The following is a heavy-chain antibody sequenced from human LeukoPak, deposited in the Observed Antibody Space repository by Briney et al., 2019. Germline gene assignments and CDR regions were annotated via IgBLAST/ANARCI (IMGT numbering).Heavy chain of an antibody. CDR2: IYPGDSDT. CDR1: GYSFTTYW. D-gene: IGHD2-2*01. CDR3: ARRPSSYLPFDY. J-gene: IGHJ4*02. V-gene: IGHV5-51*01. Sequence: GESLKISCTGSGYSFTTYWIAWVRLLPGKGLEWMGLIYPGDSDTRYSPSFQGQVTISADKSINTAYLQWGSLKASDTAMYYCARRPSSYLPFDYWGQGTLVTVSS.